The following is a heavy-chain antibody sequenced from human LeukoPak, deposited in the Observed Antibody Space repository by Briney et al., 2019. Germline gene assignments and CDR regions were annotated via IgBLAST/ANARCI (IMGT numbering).Heavy chain of an antibody. D-gene: IGHD4-17*01. CDR3: VRAVTLDY. CDR1: GFTFSTYY. Sequence: GGSLRLSCAASGFTFSTYYMYWIRQAPGKGLEWVSYISHTGSNIYYADSAKGRFTISRDNAKKSVYLQMNSLRVEDTAVYYCVRAVTLDYWGQGTLVTVSS. V-gene: IGHV3-11*01. CDR2: ISHTGSNI. J-gene: IGHJ4*02.